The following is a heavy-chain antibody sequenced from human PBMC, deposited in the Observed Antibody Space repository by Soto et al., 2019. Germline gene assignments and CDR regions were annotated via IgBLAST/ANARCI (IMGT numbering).Heavy chain of an antibody. CDR2: MYGGGRT. CDR1: GFSVYDNQ. CDR3: ARDRNYFDY. Sequence: GGSLRLSCEASGFSVYDNQMSWVRQAPGKGLEWVSIMYGGGRTYYSDSVRGRFTISRDNSKNTLYLQMNSLRAGDTAVYYCARDRNYFDYWGQETPVTVSS. J-gene: IGHJ4*02. V-gene: IGHV3-53*01.